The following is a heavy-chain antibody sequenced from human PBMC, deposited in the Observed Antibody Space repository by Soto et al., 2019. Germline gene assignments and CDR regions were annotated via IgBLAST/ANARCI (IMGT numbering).Heavy chain of an antibody. CDR1: GYKVSTWHNFTSYW. V-gene: IGHV5-51*01. CDR2: IYPGDSYT. Sequence: GESLKISCMGSGYKVSTWHNFTSYWIAWVRQMPGEGLEWMGIIYPGDSYTRYSPAFEGQVTISADKSITTAYLQWSSLKASDTAMYYCARPSYSSSRYYGMDVWGQGTTVTV. D-gene: IGHD6-6*01. CDR3: ARPSYSSSRYYGMDV. J-gene: IGHJ6*02.